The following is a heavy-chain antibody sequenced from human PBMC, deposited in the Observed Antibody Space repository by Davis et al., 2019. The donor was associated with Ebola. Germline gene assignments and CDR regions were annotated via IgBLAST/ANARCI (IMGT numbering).Heavy chain of an antibody. V-gene: IGHV3-74*01. CDR1: GFTFSSYW. J-gene: IGHJ5*02. D-gene: IGHD1-26*01. Sequence: HTGGSLRLSCAASGFTFSSYWMHWVRPAPGKGLVWVSRSNSDGSSTRYADSVKGRFTISRDNAKNTLYLQMNSLRAEDTAVYYGARGHGSSPDNWFDPWGQGTLVTVSS. CDR2: SNSDGSST. CDR3: ARGHGSSPDNWFDP.